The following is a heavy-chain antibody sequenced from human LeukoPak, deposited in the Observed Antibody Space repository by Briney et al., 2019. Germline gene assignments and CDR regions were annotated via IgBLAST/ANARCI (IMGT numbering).Heavy chain of an antibody. CDR2: IYYSGST. D-gene: IGHD1-26*01. J-gene: IGHJ4*02. V-gene: IGHV4-59*01. CDR1: GCSISSYF. Sequence: SETLSLTCIASGCSISSYFSSSIRQPPGKGLEWIGYIYYSGSTNYNPSLKSRVTISVDTSKNQLSLKLSSVTAADTAVYCCANVGAVAAAFDYWGQGTLVTVSS. CDR3: ANVGAVAAAFDY.